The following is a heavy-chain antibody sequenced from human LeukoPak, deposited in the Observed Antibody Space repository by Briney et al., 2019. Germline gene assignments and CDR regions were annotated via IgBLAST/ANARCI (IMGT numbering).Heavy chain of an antibody. J-gene: IGHJ4*02. CDR2: IESKTDGRTT. V-gene: IGHV3-15*04. CDR3: TTLTYCSSTSCRYM. CDR1: GFTFSNAW. D-gene: IGHD2-2*01. Sequence: PGGALRLSCAAPGFTFSNAWMSWVRQAPGKGLEWVGRIESKTDGRTTDYAAPVKGRFTISRDDSKNTLYLQMNSLKTEDTAVYYCTTLTYCSSTSCRYMWGQGTLVTVSS.